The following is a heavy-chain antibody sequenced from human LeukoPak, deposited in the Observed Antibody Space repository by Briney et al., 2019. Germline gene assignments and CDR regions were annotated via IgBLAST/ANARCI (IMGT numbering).Heavy chain of an antibody. V-gene: IGHV1-69*05. J-gene: IGHJ5*02. CDR1: GGTFSSYA. CDR3: AVKGITIFGVVIHNWFDP. CDR2: IIPIFGTA. D-gene: IGHD3-3*01. Sequence: GASVKVSCKASGGTFSSYAISWVRQAPGQGLEWMGGIIPIFGTANYAQKFQGRVTITTDESTSTAYMELSSLRSEDTAVYYCAVKGITIFGVVIHNWFDPWGQGTLVTVSP.